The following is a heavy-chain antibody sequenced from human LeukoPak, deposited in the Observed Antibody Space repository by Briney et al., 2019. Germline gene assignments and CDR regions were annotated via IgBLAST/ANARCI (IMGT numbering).Heavy chain of an antibody. D-gene: IGHD3-22*01. V-gene: IGHV1-18*01. Sequence: GASVKVSCKASGYTFTSYGISWVRQAPGQGLEWMGWISAYNGNTNYAQKLQGRVTMTIDTSTSTAYMELRSLRSDDTAVYYCARELDYHDSSGYYREDYWGQGTLVTVSS. CDR1: GYTFTSYG. J-gene: IGHJ4*02. CDR3: ARELDYHDSSGYYREDY. CDR2: ISAYNGNT.